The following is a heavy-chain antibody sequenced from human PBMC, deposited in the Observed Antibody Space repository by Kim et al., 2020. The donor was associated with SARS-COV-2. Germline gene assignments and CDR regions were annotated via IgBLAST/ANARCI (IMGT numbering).Heavy chain of an antibody. D-gene: IGHD4-17*01. V-gene: IGHV3-23*01. Sequence: GTVEGRFTITRDNAKNTLYLQMSRLRAEDTALYYCAKDQPFGDYASYFADWGQGTLVTVSS. J-gene: IGHJ4*02. CDR3: AKDQPFGDYASYFAD.